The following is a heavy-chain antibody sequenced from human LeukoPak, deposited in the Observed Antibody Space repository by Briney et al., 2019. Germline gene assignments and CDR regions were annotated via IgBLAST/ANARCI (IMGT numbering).Heavy chain of an antibody. D-gene: IGHD6-13*01. Sequence: QPGGSLRLSCAASGFTFSIYGMSWVRQAPGKGLEWVARISSGGDSTYYADSVKGRSTISRDNSKNPLYLKMNSLRAEETAVYYCAKLVHTSRQGIDYWGQGTLVTVSS. CDR2: ISSGGDST. V-gene: IGHV3-23*01. J-gene: IGHJ4*02. CDR3: AKLVHTSRQGIDY. CDR1: GFTFSIYG.